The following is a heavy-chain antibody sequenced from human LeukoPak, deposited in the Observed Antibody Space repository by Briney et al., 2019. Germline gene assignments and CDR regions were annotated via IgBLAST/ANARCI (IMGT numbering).Heavy chain of an antibody. CDR1: GYTFTSYD. V-gene: IGHV1-8*01. CDR2: MNPNSGNT. CDR3: ARDRAYYYDSSGYYHPDY. Sequence: ASVKVSCKASGYTFTSYDINWVRQATGQGLEWMGWMNPNSGNTGYAQKFQGRVTMTRNTSISTAYMELSSLRSEDTAVYYCARDRAYYYDSSGYYHPDYWGQGTLVTVSS. D-gene: IGHD3-22*01. J-gene: IGHJ4*02.